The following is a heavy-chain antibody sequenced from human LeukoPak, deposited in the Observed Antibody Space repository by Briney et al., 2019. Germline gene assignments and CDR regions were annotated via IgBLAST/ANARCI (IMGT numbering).Heavy chain of an antibody. J-gene: IGHJ5*02. V-gene: IGHV4-39*01. CDR1: GGSISSSSYY. D-gene: IGHD4-23*01. CDR3: ARHLYGGILSWFDP. Sequence: KPSETLSLTCTVSGGSISSSSYYWGWIRQPPGKGLEWIGSIYYSGSTYYNPSLRSRVTISVDTSKNQFSLKLSSVTAADTAVYYCARHLYGGILSWFDPWGQGTLVTVSS. CDR2: IYYSGST.